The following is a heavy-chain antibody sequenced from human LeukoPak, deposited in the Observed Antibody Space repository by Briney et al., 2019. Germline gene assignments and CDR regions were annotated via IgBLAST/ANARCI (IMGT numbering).Heavy chain of an antibody. Sequence: SETLSLTCTFAGGSISSHYWSWIRQPPGKGLEWIGYMSYSGSTKYNPSLKSRVTISVDTSKNQFSLKLSSVTAGDTAVYSCARGGDGYFDYWGQGTLVTVSS. CDR2: MSYSGST. V-gene: IGHV4-59*11. D-gene: IGHD3-16*01. CDR1: GGSISSHY. J-gene: IGHJ4*02. CDR3: ARGGDGYFDY.